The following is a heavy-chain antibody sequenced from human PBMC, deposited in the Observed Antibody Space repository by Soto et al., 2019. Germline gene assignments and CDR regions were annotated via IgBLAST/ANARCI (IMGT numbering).Heavy chain of an antibody. J-gene: IGHJ5*02. CDR3: ARDRGYGDYFASWFDP. CDR2: ISYDGSNK. CDR1: GFTFSSYA. D-gene: IGHD4-17*01. V-gene: IGHV3-30-3*01. Sequence: VQLVESGGGVVQPGRSLRLSCAASGFTFSSYAMHWVRQAPGKGLEWVAVISYDGSNKYYADSVKGRFTISRDNSKNTLYLQMNSLRAEDTAVYYCARDRGYGDYFASWFDPWGQGTLVTVSS.